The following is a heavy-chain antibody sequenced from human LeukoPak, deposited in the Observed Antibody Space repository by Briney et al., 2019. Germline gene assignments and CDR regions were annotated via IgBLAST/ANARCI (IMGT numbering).Heavy chain of an antibody. D-gene: IGHD6-13*01. CDR1: GYSISSGYY. J-gene: IGHJ4*02. CDR3: ARFSSIAAAFDY. Sequence: SETLPLTCTVSGYSISSGYYWGWIRQPAGKGLEWIGRIYTSGTTHYNPSLKSRVTMSVDTSKNQFSLNLSSVTAADTAVYYCARFSSIAAAFDYWGLGTLVTVSS. CDR2: IYTSGTT. V-gene: IGHV4-4*07.